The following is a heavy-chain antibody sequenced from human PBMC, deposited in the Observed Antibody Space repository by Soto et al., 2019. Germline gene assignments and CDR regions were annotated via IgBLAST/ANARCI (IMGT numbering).Heavy chain of an antibody. D-gene: IGHD2-2*01. CDR2: ISYDGSTK. Sequence: PGGTMRLSCAASGFTFSSYAMHWVRQAPGKGLEWVAVISYDGSTKYYADSVKGRFTISRDNSKNTLYLHMNSLRAEDTAVYYCAREQYQLLNEGSTGMDAWGQGSTVTVSS. CDR3: AREQYQLLNEGSTGMDA. J-gene: IGHJ6*02. V-gene: IGHV3-30-3*01. CDR1: GFTFSSYA.